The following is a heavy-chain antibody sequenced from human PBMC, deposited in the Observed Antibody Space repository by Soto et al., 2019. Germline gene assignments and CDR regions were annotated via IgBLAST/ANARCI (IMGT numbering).Heavy chain of an antibody. J-gene: IGHJ4*02. V-gene: IGHV3-21*04. CDR3: AKDINYSASSGFDY. Sequence: GGSLRLSCAASGFTFSSYGMHWVRQAPGKGLEWVSSISSSSSYIYYADSVKGRFTISRDNAKNSLYLQMNSLRTEDTALYYCAKDINYSASSGFDYWGQGTLVTVSS. D-gene: IGHD6-6*01. CDR1: GFTFSSYG. CDR2: ISSSSSYI.